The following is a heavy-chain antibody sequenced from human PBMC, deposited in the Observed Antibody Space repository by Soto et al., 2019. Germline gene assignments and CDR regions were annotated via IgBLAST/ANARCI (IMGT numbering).Heavy chain of an antibody. J-gene: IGHJ4*02. CDR2: MNPKSGYT. Sequence: ASVKVSCKASGYTFTTYDINWVRQATGQRLEWVGWMNPKSGYTGSAQKFQGRVSMTRDTSINTAYMELSSLRSEDTAVYYCVRVSGSIDYXGLG. D-gene: IGHD2-21*01. CDR3: VRVSGSIDY. CDR1: GYTFTTYD. V-gene: IGHV1-8*01.